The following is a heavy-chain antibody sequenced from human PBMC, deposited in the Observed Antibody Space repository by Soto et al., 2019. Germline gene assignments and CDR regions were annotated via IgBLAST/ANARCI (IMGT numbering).Heavy chain of an antibody. J-gene: IGHJ5*02. CDR1: GGTSRSLS. CDR2: ITPLFGIP. V-gene: IGHV1-69*17. CDR3: ARDTHSAGGRFDT. D-gene: IGHD2-15*01. Sequence: QVQLVQSGAEVKKPGYSVKVSCKASGGTSRSLSITWVRQAPGQGLEWMGGITPLFGIPNYPQKFQGRLKITADKSTGTAYLELSSLRSENTAVYYCARDTHSAGGRFDTCGRGTLVTVSS.